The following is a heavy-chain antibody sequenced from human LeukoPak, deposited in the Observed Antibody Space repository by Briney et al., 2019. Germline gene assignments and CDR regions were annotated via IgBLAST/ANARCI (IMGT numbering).Heavy chain of an antibody. CDR2: IIPNSGGT. CDR1: GYTFTDYY. V-gene: IGHV1-2*02. CDR3: ARVGYSDYDSNY. J-gene: IGHJ4*02. D-gene: IGHD5-12*01. Sequence: ASVKVSCKASGYTFTDYYMHWVRQAPGQGLEWMGWIIPNSGGTNYAQKFQGRVTMTRDTSITTAYMELSRLTSDDTAVYYCARVGYSDYDSNYWGQGTLVTVSS.